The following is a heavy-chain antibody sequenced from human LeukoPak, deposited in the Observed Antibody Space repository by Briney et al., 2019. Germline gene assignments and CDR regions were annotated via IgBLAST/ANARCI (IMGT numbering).Heavy chain of an antibody. CDR2: INPSGGST. D-gene: IGHD1-26*01. J-gene: IGHJ4*02. CDR3: AAVGVGDGGWTDYFDY. Sequence: ASVKVSCKASGDTFTSYYMHWVRQAPGQGLEWMGIINPSGGSTSYAQKFQGRVTMTRDTSTSTVYMELSSLRSEDTAVYYCAAVGVGDGGWTDYFDYWGQGTLVTVSS. V-gene: IGHV1-46*01. CDR1: GDTFTSYY.